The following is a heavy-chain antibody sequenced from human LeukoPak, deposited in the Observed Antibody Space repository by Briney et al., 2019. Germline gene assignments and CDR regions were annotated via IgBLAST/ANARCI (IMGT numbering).Heavy chain of an antibody. CDR1: GFTFSNYA. CDR3: AKGSGSGWYGWFAP. J-gene: IGHJ5*02. D-gene: IGHD6-19*01. V-gene: IGHV3-23*01. Sequence: GESLRLSCAVSGFTFSNYAMYWVRQPPGKGLEWVSTIDASGGATYYADSVKGRFTISRDNSKNTFYLQMNSLRAEDTAVYFCAKGSGSGWYGWFAPWGQGTLVTVSS. CDR2: IDASGGAT.